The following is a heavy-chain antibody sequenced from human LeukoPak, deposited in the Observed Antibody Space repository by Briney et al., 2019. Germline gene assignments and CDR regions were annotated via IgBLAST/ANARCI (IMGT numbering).Heavy chain of an antibody. D-gene: IGHD6-6*01. Sequence: LETLSLTCTVSGGSIRNYYWSWIRQPAGKGLEWIGRISTSGSTNYNPSLKSRVTMSVDTSKNQFSLRLSSVTAADTAVYYCARVSSAARPPFTFYYMDVWGKGTTVTVSS. CDR2: ISTSGST. CDR3: ARVSSAARPPFTFYYMDV. J-gene: IGHJ6*03. CDR1: GGSIRNYY. V-gene: IGHV4-4*07.